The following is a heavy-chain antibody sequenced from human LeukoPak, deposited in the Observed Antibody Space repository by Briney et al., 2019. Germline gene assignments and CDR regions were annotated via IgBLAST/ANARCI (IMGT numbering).Heavy chain of an antibody. CDR3: ARRDYYGSQTYYYYFDY. Sequence: ASVKVSCKPSGYTFTGYYMNWVRQAPGQGLEWIGWINPNSGVTNYAQKFQGRVTMTRDTSISTAYMELSRLRSDDTAIYYCARRDYYGSQTYYYYFDYWGQGTLVTVSS. D-gene: IGHD3-10*01. V-gene: IGHV1-2*02. CDR2: INPNSGVT. CDR1: GYTFTGYY. J-gene: IGHJ4*02.